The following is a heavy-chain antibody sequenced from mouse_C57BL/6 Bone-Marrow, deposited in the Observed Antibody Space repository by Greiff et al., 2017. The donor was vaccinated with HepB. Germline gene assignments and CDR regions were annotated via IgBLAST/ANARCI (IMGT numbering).Heavy chain of an antibody. D-gene: IGHD2-5*01. Sequence: QVQLKESGAELVKPGASVKLSCKASGYTFTSYWMHWVKQRPGQGLEWIGMIHPNSGSTNYNEKFKSKATLTVYKSSSTAYMQLSSLTSEDSAVYYCARSEAYSNYVGYWGQGTTLTVSS. J-gene: IGHJ2*01. CDR3: ARSEAYSNYVGY. CDR2: IHPNSGST. CDR1: GYTFTSYW. V-gene: IGHV1-64*01.